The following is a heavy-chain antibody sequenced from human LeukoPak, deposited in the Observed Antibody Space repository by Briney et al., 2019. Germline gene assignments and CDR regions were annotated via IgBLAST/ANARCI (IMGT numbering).Heavy chain of an antibody. CDR1: GFTFTSSA. D-gene: IGHD6-13*01. V-gene: IGHV1-58*02. Sequence: GASVKVSCKASGFTFTSSAMQWVRQARGQRLEWIGWIVVGSSNTNYAQKFQERVTITWDMSTSTAYMELSSLRSEDTAVYYCAATIAADTVYYGMDVWGQGTRSPSP. J-gene: IGHJ6*02. CDR3: AATIAADTVYYGMDV. CDR2: IVVGSSNT.